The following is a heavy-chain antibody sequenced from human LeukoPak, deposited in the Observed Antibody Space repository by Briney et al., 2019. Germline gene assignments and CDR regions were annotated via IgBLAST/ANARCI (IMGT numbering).Heavy chain of an antibody. Sequence: SETLSLTCTVSGGSISSYYWSWIRQPPGKGPEWIGYIYYSGSTNYNPSLKSRVTISVDTSRNQFSLKLSSVTAADTAVYYCARLRDGYNSSFFDYWGQGTLVTVSS. CDR3: ARLRDGYNSSFFDY. V-gene: IGHV4-59*08. J-gene: IGHJ4*02. D-gene: IGHD5-24*01. CDR2: IYYSGST. CDR1: GGSISSYY.